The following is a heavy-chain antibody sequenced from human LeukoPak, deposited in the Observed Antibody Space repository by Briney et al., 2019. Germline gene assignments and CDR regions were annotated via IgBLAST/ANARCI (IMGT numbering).Heavy chain of an antibody. CDR2: IYPGDSDI. J-gene: IGHJ4*02. D-gene: IGHD6-13*01. Sequence: HGESLKISCKGSGYSFTSYWIGWVRQMPGKGLEWMGIIYPGDSDIRYSPSFQGQVTISADKSISTAYLQWSSLRASDTAMYYCARPYLSSPSALFDYWGQGTLVTVSS. CDR3: ARPYLSSPSALFDY. V-gene: IGHV5-51*01. CDR1: GYSFTSYW.